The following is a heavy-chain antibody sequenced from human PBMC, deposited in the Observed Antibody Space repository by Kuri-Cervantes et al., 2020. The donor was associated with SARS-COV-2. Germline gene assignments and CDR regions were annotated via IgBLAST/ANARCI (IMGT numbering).Heavy chain of an antibody. CDR3: AKSSGTADGGFDP. Sequence: GVSLKISCAASGFTFSSYGMHWVRQAPGKGLEWVAVISYDGSNKYYADSVKGRFTISRDNSKNTLYLQMNSLRAEDTAVYYCAKSSGTADGGFDPWGQGTLVTVSS. CDR1: GFTFSSYG. J-gene: IGHJ5*02. D-gene: IGHD6-19*01. CDR2: ISYDGSNK. V-gene: IGHV3-30*18.